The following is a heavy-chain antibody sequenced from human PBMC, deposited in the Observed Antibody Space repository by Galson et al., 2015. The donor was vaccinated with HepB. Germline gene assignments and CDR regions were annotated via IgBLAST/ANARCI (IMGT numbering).Heavy chain of an antibody. CDR3: ARGHCSAGSCYSGRKNLDY. D-gene: IGHD2-15*01. J-gene: IGHJ4*02. V-gene: IGHV4-34*01. CDR2: INHSGST. CDR1: GGSFSGYY. Sequence: SETLSLTCAVYGGSFSGYYWTWIRQPPGKGLEWIGEINHSGSTNYNPSLKSRVTISVDTSKNQFSLKLSSVTAADTAVYYCARGHCSAGSCYSGRKNLDYWGQGALVTVSS.